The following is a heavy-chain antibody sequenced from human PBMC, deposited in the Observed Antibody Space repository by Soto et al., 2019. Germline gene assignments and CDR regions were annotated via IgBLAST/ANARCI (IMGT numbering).Heavy chain of an antibody. CDR1: GFSFSDYY. D-gene: IGHD1-26*01. J-gene: IGHJ4*02. CDR2: TRNKANSYSA. V-gene: IGHV3-72*01. Sequence: GGPLRLSCAASGFSFSDYYMDWVRQVPGKGLEWVGRTRNKANSYSAEYAPPVKGRFTISRHDLEDSMYLQMNNLKTEDTAVYYCARDTGGSYDYWGQGALVTVSS. CDR3: ARDTGGSYDY.